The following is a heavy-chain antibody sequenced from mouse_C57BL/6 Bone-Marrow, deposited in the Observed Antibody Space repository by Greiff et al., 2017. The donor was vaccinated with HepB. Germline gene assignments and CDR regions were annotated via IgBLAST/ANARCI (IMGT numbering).Heavy chain of an antibody. V-gene: IGHV1-50*01. CDR2: LDPSDSYI. D-gene: IGHD3-1*01. CDR3: GRRASVLSGFAY. J-gene: IGHJ3*01. CDR1: GYTFTSYW. Sequence: QVQLQQPGAEFVKPGASVKLSCKASGYTFTSYWMQWVKQRPGQGLEWIGELDPSDSYINYNQKFKGKATLTVDTSSSTAYMQLSSLTSEDCAVYYWGRRASVLSGFAYWGQGTLVTVSA.